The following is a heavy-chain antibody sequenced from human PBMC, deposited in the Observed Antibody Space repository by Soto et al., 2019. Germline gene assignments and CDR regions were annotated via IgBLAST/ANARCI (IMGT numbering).Heavy chain of an antibody. V-gene: IGHV3-9*01. CDR2: ISWNSGSI. Sequence: EVQLVESEGGLVQPGRSLRLSCAASGFTFDDYAMHWVRQAPGKGLEWVSGISWNSGSIGYADSVKGRFTISRDNAKNSLYLQMNSLRAEDTALYYCAKDDVDTAMDWGQGTLVTVSS. CDR1: GFTFDDYA. D-gene: IGHD5-18*01. CDR3: AKDDVDTAMD. J-gene: IGHJ4*02.